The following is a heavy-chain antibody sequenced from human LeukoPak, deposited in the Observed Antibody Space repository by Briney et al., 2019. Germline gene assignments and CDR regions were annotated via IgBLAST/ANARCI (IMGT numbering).Heavy chain of an antibody. Sequence: SETLSLTCTVSGGSISSSSYYWGWIRQPPGKGLEWNGSIYYSGSTYYNPSLKSRVTISIDTSKNQFSLKLSSVTAADTAVYYCASLFRGEWVDYWGQGTLVTVSS. CDR2: IYYSGST. CDR1: GGSISSSSYY. CDR3: ASLFRGEWVDY. D-gene: IGHD3-16*01. V-gene: IGHV4-39*07. J-gene: IGHJ4*02.